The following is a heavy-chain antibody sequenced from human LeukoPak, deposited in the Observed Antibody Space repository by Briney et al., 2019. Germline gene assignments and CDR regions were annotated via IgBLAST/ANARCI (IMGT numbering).Heavy chain of an antibody. CDR1: GFTVSSNY. J-gene: IGHJ4*02. D-gene: IGHD3-22*01. CDR3: ARDGEYYYDSSGYYFDY. V-gene: IGHV3-66*02. Sequence: GGSLRLSCAASGFTVSSNYVSWVRQAPGKGLEWVSVIYSGGSTYYTDSVKGRFTISRDNSKNTLYLQMNRLRAEDTAVYYCARDGEYYYDSSGYYFDYWGQGTLVTVSS. CDR2: IYSGGST.